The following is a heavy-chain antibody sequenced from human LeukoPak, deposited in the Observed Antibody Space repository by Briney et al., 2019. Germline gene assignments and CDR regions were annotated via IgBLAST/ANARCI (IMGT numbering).Heavy chain of an antibody. D-gene: IGHD6-6*01. Sequence: GASVKVSCKASGYTFTSYGISWVRQAPGQGLEWMGWISAYNGNTNYAHKLQGRVTMTTDTSTSTAYMELRSLRSDDTAVYYCAILSRYSSSSGEDYWGQGTLVTVSS. CDR1: GYTFTSYG. CDR2: ISAYNGNT. J-gene: IGHJ4*02. CDR3: AILSRYSSSSGEDY. V-gene: IGHV1-18*01.